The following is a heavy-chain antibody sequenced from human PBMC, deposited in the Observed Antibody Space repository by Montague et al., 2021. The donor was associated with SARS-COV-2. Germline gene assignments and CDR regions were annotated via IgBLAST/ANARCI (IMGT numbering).Heavy chain of an antibody. CDR1: DGSISSPNW. Sequence: SETLFLTCAVSDGSISSPNWWNWVRQPPGKGLEWIGEIYYAGNTNYNPSLKRRVTIFIDKSKNHFSLQLSSVTAADTAVYYCARGGTYHYGMDVWGQGTTVAVSS. D-gene: IGHD3-16*01. CDR2: IYYAGNT. V-gene: IGHV4-4*02. J-gene: IGHJ6*02. CDR3: ARGGTYHYGMDV.